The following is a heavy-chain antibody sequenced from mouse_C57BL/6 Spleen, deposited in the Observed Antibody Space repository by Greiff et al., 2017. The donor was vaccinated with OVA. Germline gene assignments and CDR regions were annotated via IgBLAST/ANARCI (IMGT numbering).Heavy chain of an antibody. J-gene: IGHJ2*01. CDR2: INPSSGYT. Sequence: QVHVKQSGAELAKPGASVKLSCKASGYTFTSYWMHWVKQRPGQGLEWIGYINPSSGYTKYNQKFKDKATLTADKSSSTAYMQLSSLTYEDSAVDYCARSPMGTLVKDYWGQGTTLTVSS. CDR3: ARSPMGTLVKDY. CDR1: GYTFTSYW. D-gene: IGHD1-1*01. V-gene: IGHV1-7*01.